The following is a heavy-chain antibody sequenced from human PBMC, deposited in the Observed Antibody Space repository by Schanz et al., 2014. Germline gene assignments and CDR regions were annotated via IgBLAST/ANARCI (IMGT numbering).Heavy chain of an antibody. V-gene: IGHV3-11*01. J-gene: IGHJ3*02. D-gene: IGHD7-27*01. CDR3: ARENINWEAFDI. CDR2: ISRDGTTS. CDR1: GFIFNDYY. Sequence: QVQLVESGGGLVKPGGSLRLSCAASGFIFNDYYMNWIRQAPGKGLEWLSYISRDGTTSYYADSVKGRFTISRDNAKNSLYLEMTSLRGEDTAVYYCARENINWEAFDIWGQGTVVTASS.